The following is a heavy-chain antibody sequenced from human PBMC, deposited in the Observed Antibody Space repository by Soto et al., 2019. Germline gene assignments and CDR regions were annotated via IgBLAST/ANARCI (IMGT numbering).Heavy chain of an antibody. Sequence: GGSLRLSCAASGFTLSNYTMHWVRQAPGKGLEWVALISYDEIDKYFADAVKGRFTISRDNSKNTLYLQMDSLRAEDTAVYYRAGRSGSSDYWGRGTLVTVSS. CDR1: GFTLSNYT. CDR3: AGRSGSSDY. CDR2: ISYDEIDK. J-gene: IGHJ4*02. D-gene: IGHD3-10*01. V-gene: IGHV3-30*04.